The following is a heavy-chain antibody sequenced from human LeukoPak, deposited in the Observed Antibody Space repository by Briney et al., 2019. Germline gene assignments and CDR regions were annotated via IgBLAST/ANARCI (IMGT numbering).Heavy chain of an antibody. CDR1: GGSISSYY. Sequence: PSETLSLTCTVSGGSISSYYWSWIRQPAGKGLEWIGRIYTSGSTNYNPSLKSRVTMSVDTSKNQFSLKLSSVTAADTAVYYCAREVIAVAENWFDPWGQGTLVTVSS. CDR2: IYTSGST. V-gene: IGHV4-4*07. D-gene: IGHD6-19*01. CDR3: AREVIAVAENWFDP. J-gene: IGHJ5*02.